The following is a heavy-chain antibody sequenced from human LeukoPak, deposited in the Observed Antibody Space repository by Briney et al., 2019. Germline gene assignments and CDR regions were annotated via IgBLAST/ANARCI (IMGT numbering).Heavy chain of an antibody. V-gene: IGHV3-21*01. CDR3: AQAVAGDY. CDR2: ISSSSSYI. J-gene: IGHJ4*02. Sequence: GGSLRLSCAASGFTFSSYAMSWVRQAPGKGLEWVSSISSSSSYIYYADSVKGRFTISRDNAKNSLYLQMNSLRAEDTAVYYCAQAVAGDYWGQGTLVTVSS. CDR1: GFTFSSYA. D-gene: IGHD6-19*01.